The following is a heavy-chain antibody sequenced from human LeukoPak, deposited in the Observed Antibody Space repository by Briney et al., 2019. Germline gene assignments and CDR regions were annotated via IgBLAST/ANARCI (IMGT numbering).Heavy chain of an antibody. D-gene: IGHD1-1*01. J-gene: IGHJ4*02. CDR3: AREGGTTVDY. CDR2: IYGSGNT. V-gene: IGHV4-4*02. CDR1: SGAISTSHW. Sequence: SETLSLTCTVSSGAISTSHWLSWVRQPPGKGLEWIGEIYGSGNTNYNPSLKSRVTMSVDTSKNQFSLKLSSVTAADTAVYYCAREGGTTVDYWGQGTLVTVSS.